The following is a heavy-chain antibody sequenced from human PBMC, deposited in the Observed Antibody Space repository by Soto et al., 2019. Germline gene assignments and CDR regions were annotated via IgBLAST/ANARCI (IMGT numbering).Heavy chain of an antibody. CDR1: GGSISSGDYY. D-gene: IGHD6-13*01. CDR3: AREILSVGYSSSWSYFDY. Sequence: PSETLSLTCTVSGGSISSGDYYWSWIRQPPGKGLEWIGYIYYSGSTYYNPSLKSRVTISVDTSKNQFSLKLSSVTAADTAVYYCAREILSVGYSSSWSYFDYWGQGTLVTVSS. J-gene: IGHJ4*02. CDR2: IYYSGST. V-gene: IGHV4-30-4*01.